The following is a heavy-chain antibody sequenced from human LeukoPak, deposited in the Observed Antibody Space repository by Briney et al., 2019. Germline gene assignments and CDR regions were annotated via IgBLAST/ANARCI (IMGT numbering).Heavy chain of an antibody. CDR1: GFTFSGYS. Sequence: PGGSLRLSCVASGFTFSGYSMNWVRQAPGKGLEWVSLITPTSSYIYYADSVKGRFTISRDNAKNSLYLQMNSLRAEDTAVYYCARVLTGYSYYYYYYMDVWGKGATVTVSS. V-gene: IGHV3-21*01. D-gene: IGHD3-9*01. CDR3: ARVLTGYSYYYYYYMDV. CDR2: ITPTSSYI. J-gene: IGHJ6*03.